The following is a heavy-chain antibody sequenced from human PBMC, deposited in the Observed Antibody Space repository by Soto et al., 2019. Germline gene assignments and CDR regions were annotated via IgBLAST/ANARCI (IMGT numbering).Heavy chain of an antibody. Sequence: QVQLQESGPGLVKPSETLSLTCTVSGGSISSSTYFWGWIRQPPGKGLEWIGSIYNSGSTYYNPSLKSRVTLSVDTSKNQFSLNLSSVTAADTAVYYGARLESLLRWGPEWANNSFHIWGQGTMVTVSS. CDR1: GGSISSSTYF. CDR3: ARLESLLRWGPEWANNSFHI. J-gene: IGHJ3*02. D-gene: IGHD4-17*01. V-gene: IGHV4-39*01. CDR2: IYNSGST.